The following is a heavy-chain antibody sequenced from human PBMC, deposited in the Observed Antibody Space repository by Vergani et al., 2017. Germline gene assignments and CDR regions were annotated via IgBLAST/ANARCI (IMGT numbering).Heavy chain of an antibody. V-gene: IGHV3-53*01. CDR2: IYSGVST. CDR1: GFTVRSHY. Sequence: EVPLVESGGGLIQPGGSLRLSCAASGFTVRSHYMSWVRQAPGKGLEWVSVIYSGVSTYYADSVKCRFTISRDNSKNTRYLQMNSLRAEDTAVYYCARGSAAEYYYYYYYMDVWGKGTTVTVSS. CDR3: ARGSAAEYYYYYYYMDV. J-gene: IGHJ6*03. D-gene: IGHD6-13*01.